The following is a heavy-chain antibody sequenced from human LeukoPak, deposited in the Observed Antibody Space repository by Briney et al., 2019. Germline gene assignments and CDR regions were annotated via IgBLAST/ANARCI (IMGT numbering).Heavy chain of an antibody. CDR2: INHSGST. CDR1: AGSFSGYY. V-gene: IGHV4-34*01. J-gene: IGHJ6*03. D-gene: IGHD1-14*01. Sequence: SETLSLSCAVYAGSFSGYYWSWIRQPPGKGLEWIGEINHSGSTNYNPSLKSRVTISVDTSKNQSSLKLSSVTAADTAVYYCARQPYYMDVWGKGTTVTISS. CDR3: ARQPYYMDV.